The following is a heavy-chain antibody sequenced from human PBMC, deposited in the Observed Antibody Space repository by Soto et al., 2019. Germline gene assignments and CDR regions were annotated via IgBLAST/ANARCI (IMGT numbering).Heavy chain of an antibody. CDR2: ISSSSSYI. Sequence: PGGSLRLSCAASGFTFSSYSMNWVRQAPGKGLEWVPSISSSSSYIYYADSVKGRFTISRDNAKNSLYLQMNSLRAEDTAVYYCATTPETYYDILTGYSRPGRNFDYWGQGTLVTVSS. V-gene: IGHV3-21*01. D-gene: IGHD3-9*01. CDR1: GFTFSSYS. CDR3: ATTPETYYDILTGYSRPGRNFDY. J-gene: IGHJ4*02.